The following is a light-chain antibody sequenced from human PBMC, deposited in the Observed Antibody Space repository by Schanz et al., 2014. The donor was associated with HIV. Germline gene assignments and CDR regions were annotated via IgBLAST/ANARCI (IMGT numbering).Light chain of an antibody. J-gene: IGLJ3*02. Sequence: QSALTQPASVSGSPGQSITISCTGTSSDIGGYDVVSWYQQHPDKAPKLIIYDVTTRPSGISYRFSGSKSGNTASLTISGLQAEDEAYYYCSSYTNNNSWVFGGGTKVTVL. CDR2: DVT. V-gene: IGLV2-14*03. CDR1: SSDIGGYDV. CDR3: SSYTNNNSWV.